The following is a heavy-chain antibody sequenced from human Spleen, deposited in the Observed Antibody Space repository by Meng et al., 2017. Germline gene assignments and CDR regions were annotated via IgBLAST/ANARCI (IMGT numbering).Heavy chain of an antibody. D-gene: IGHD3-3*01. Sequence: QVQLVQSGAEVKTPGSSVKVSCTASGLIFSSRAISWVRQAPGQGPEWLGGIIPILDMTNYAQKFQGRVTITADKSTSTAYMDLSSLRSDDTAVYYCAVWVGVTSSYFWSGPFDYWGHGTLVTVSS. CDR2: IIPILDMT. J-gene: IGHJ4*01. CDR1: GLIFSSRA. CDR3: AVWVGVTSSYFWSGPFDY. V-gene: IGHV1-69*10.